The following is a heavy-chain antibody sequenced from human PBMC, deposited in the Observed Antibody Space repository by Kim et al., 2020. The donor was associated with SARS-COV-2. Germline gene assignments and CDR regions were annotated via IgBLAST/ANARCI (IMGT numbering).Heavy chain of an antibody. J-gene: IGHJ4*02. Sequence: YYADSVKGRFTISRDNSNNMLYLEMVSLRREDTAVYYCARDPGGTYYIDYWGQGTQVTVSS. D-gene: IGHD2-8*02. V-gene: IGHV3-33*01. CDR3: ARDPGGTYYIDY.